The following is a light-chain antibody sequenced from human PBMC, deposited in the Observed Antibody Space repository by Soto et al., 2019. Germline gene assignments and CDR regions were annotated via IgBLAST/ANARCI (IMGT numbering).Light chain of an antibody. V-gene: IGLV8-61*01. CDR3: ALFMGNGISG. CDR1: SGSVSTANN. J-gene: IGLJ1*01. CDR2: STS. Sequence: QTVVTQESSFSVSPGGTVTLTCGLLSGSVSTANNPNGYQQTPGQAPRTLIYSTSTRSSGVPDRFSGSILGNKAALTITGAQADDESDYYCALFMGNGISGFGTGTKLTVL.